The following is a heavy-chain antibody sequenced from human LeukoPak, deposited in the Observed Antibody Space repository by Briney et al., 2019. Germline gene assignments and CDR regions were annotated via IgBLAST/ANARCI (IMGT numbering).Heavy chain of an antibody. D-gene: IGHD2-15*01. V-gene: IGHV4-59*12. CDR2: IYHSGST. CDR3: ARAPVPRYCSGGSCPRGAFDI. Sequence: SETLSLTCTVSGGSISSYYWSWIRQPPGKGLEWIGYIYHSGSTYYNPSLKSRVTISVDRSKNQFSLKLSSVTAADTAVYYCARAPVPRYCSGGSCPRGAFDIWGQGTMVTVSS. J-gene: IGHJ3*02. CDR1: GGSISSYY.